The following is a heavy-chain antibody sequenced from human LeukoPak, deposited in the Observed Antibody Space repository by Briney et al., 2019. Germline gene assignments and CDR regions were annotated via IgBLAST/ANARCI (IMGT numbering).Heavy chain of an antibody. CDR2: ISAYNGNT. V-gene: IGHV1-18*01. CDR1: GYTFTSYG. CDR3: ARVRDAYNHPVVYFDY. J-gene: IGHJ4*02. D-gene: IGHD5-24*01. Sequence: ASVKVSCKASGYTFTSYGISWVRQAPGQGLEWMGWISAYNGNTNYAQKLQGRVTMTTDTSTSTAYMELRSLRSDDTAVYYCARVRDAYNHPVVYFDYWGQGTLVTVSS.